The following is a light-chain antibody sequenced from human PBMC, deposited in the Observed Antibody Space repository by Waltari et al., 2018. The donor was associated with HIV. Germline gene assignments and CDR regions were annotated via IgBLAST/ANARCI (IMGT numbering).Light chain of an antibody. CDR1: SGHNNYV. CDR3: QTWRTGLQV. J-gene: IGLJ3*02. V-gene: IGLV4-69*02. Sequence: QVVLTQPPSASASLGASVRLTCTLSSGHNNYVIAWHQQQPEKGPRFLMKLNSDGRHSKGDGVPVRFSGSSSGAERYLIISRLQSEDAADYFCQTWRTGLQVFGGGTRLTVL. CDR2: LNSDGRH.